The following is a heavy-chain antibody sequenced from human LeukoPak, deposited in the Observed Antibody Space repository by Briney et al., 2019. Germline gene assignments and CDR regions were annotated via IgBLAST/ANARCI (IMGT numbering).Heavy chain of an antibody. CDR2: INFSGST. V-gene: IGHV4-30-4*01. Sequence: SETLSLTCTVSGGSISSGVYYWSWIRQPPGKGLEWIGYINFSGSTSYNPSLKSRVTISVDTSKNQFSLKLSSVTAADTAVYYCARAPLGFCSGGTCKRYFDYWGQGTLATVSS. J-gene: IGHJ4*02. CDR1: GGSISSGVYY. CDR3: ARAPLGFCSGGTCKRYFDY. D-gene: IGHD2-15*01.